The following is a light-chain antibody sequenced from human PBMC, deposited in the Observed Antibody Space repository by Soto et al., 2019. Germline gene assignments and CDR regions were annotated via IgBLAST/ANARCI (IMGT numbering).Light chain of an antibody. Sequence: EIVSILPASTRGVYTGERATLSCRASPGVSSKLAWYQQKPGQAPRLLIYGASTRATGIPARFSGSGSGTEITRIHRSVQSDYFGVYHCKYPRTFGRGTKVDIK. V-gene: IGKV3-15*01. CDR2: GAS. CDR3: KYPRT. J-gene: IGKJ4*01. CDR1: PGVSSK.